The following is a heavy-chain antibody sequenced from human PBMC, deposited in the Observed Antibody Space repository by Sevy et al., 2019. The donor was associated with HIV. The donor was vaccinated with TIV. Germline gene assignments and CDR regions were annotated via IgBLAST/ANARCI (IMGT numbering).Heavy chain of an antibody. CDR2: FDPEDGET. Sequence: ASVKVSCKVSGYTLTELSMHWVRQAPGKGLKWMGGFDPEDGETIYAQKFQGRVTMTEDTSTDTAYMELSSLRSEDTAVYYCATETPTVTTWSYWYFDLWGRGTLVTVSS. V-gene: IGHV1-24*01. CDR3: ATETPTVTTWSYWYFDL. CDR1: GYTLTELS. D-gene: IGHD4-17*01. J-gene: IGHJ2*01.